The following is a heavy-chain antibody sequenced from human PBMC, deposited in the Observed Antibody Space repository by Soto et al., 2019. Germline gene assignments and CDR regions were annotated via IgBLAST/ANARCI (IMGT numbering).Heavy chain of an antibody. CDR1: GYTLTELS. D-gene: IGHD1-26*01. CDR2: FDPEDGET. V-gene: IGHV1-24*01. Sequence: ASVKVSCKVSGYTLTELSMHWVRQAPGKGLEWMGGFDPEDGETIYAQKFQGRVTMTEDTSTDTAYMELSRLRSEDTAVYYGATGYQWELTMDVWGQGNTVTVSS. J-gene: IGHJ6*02. CDR3: ATGYQWELTMDV.